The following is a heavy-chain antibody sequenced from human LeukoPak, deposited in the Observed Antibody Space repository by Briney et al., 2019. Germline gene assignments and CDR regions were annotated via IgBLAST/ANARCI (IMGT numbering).Heavy chain of an antibody. CDR1: GYTFTSYY. J-gene: IGHJ4*02. Sequence: ASVKVSCKASGYTFTSYYMHWVRQAPGQGLEWMGIINPSGGSTSYAQKFQGRVTMTRDMSTSTVYMELSSLRSEDTAVYYCARGEAYYDILTGYYRGVLVDYWGQGTLVTVSS. CDR2: INPSGGST. D-gene: IGHD3-9*01. V-gene: IGHV1-46*01. CDR3: ARGEAYYDILTGYYRGVLVDY.